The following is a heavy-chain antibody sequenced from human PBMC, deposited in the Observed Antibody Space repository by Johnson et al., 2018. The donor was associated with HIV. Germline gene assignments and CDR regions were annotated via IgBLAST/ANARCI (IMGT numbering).Heavy chain of an antibody. Sequence: EVLLLESGGGVVQPGRSLRLSCAASGFTVSSNYMSWVRQSPGKGLEWVSVIYSGGSTYYADSVKGRFTISRDNSKNTLYLQMNSLRAEDTAVYYCARTGRAVAGTPHAFDIWGQGTMVTVSS. V-gene: IGHV3-66*01. D-gene: IGHD6-19*01. CDR2: IYSGGST. CDR1: GFTVSSNY. CDR3: ARTGRAVAGTPHAFDI. J-gene: IGHJ3*02.